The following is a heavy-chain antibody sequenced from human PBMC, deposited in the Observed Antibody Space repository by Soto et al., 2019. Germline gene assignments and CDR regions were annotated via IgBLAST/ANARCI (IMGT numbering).Heavy chain of an antibody. Sequence: LRLSCAASGFTFSDYYMSWIRQAPGKGLEWVSYISSSGSTIYYADSVKGRFTISRDNAKNSLYLQMNSLRAEDTAVYYCARVRGSSIAARPLYFDYWGQGTLVTVSS. V-gene: IGHV3-11*01. CDR3: ARVRGSSIAARPLYFDY. CDR2: ISSSGSTI. D-gene: IGHD6-6*01. CDR1: GFTFSDYY. J-gene: IGHJ4*02.